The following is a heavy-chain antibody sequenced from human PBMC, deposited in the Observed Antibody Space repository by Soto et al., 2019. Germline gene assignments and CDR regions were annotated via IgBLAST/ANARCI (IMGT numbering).Heavy chain of an antibody. CDR2: IYPGDSDT. CDR1: GYSFTSYW. V-gene: IGHV5-51*01. J-gene: IGHJ6*02. Sequence: PGESLKISCKGSGYSFTSYWIGWVRQMPGKGLEWMGIIYPGDSDTRYSPSFQGQVTISADKSISTAYLQWSSLKASDTAMYYCARGGPIDNYYGSGSNYYYYYGMDVWGQGTTVTAP. CDR3: ARGGPIDNYYGSGSNYYYYYGMDV. D-gene: IGHD3-10*01.